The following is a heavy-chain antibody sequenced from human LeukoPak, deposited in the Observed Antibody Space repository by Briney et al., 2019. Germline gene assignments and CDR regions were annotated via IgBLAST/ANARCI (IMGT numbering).Heavy chain of an antibody. CDR1: GYTFTGYY. D-gene: IGHD3-22*01. CDR2: INPNSGDT. V-gene: IGHV1-2*06. J-gene: IGHJ5*02. CDR3: ARDLVYESSGYWFDP. Sequence: ASVKVSCKASGYTFTGYYVHWVRQAPRQGLEWMGRINPNSGDTIYAQKFQGRVTMTRDTSISTAYMELSRLRSDDTAVYYCARDLVYESSGYWFDPWGQGTLVTVSS.